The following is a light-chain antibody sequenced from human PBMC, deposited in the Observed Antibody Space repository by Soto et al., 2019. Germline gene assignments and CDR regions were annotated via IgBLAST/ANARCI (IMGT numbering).Light chain of an antibody. CDR3: QSYDTSLSGYV. Sequence: QSVLTQPPSVSGAPGQRVTISCTGTSSNIGAGYDVHWYQQLPGTAPRLLIQAYNTRLSGVPDRFSGSKSGASASLDITGLQTDDEADYYCQSYDTSLSGYVFGFGTKVTVL. J-gene: IGLJ1*01. CDR1: SSNIGAGYD. V-gene: IGLV1-40*01. CDR2: AYN.